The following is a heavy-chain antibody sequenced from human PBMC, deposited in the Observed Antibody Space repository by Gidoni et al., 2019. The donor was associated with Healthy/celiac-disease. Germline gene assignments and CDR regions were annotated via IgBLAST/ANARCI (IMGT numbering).Heavy chain of an antibody. Sequence: EVQLVESGGGLVKPGGSLSLSCPASGFTFSSYSMNWVRPAPGKGLEWVSSISSSSSYIDDADSVKGRFTISRDNAKNSLYLQMNSLRAEDTAVYYCARDRGYYDSSGYYLGGDFFDYWGQGTLVTVSS. CDR2: ISSSSSYI. CDR1: GFTFSSYS. CDR3: ARDRGYYDSSGYYLGGDFFDY. J-gene: IGHJ4*02. V-gene: IGHV3-21*01. D-gene: IGHD3-22*01.